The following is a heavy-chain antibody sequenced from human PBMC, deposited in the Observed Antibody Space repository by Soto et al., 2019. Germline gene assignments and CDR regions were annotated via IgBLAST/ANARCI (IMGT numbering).Heavy chain of an antibody. CDR3: ARVSAGGRYYGGLDY. Sequence: QVQLVESGGGVVQPGRSLRLSCAASGFTFSSYGMHWVRQAPGKGLEWVAVIWYDGSNKYYADSVKGRFTISRDNSKNTLYLQMNSLRAEDTAVYYCARVSAGGRYYGGLDYWGQGTMVTVSS. D-gene: IGHD1-26*01. V-gene: IGHV3-33*01. CDR2: IWYDGSNK. CDR1: GFTFSSYG. J-gene: IGHJ4*02.